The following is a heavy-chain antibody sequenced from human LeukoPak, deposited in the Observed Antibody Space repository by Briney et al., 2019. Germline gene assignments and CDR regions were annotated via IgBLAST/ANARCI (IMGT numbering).Heavy chain of an antibody. Sequence: GGSLRLSCAVSGFTFSNYWMTWVRQAPGKGLEWVANIKHDGSGPSYLDSVRGRFTISRDNAWNSLSLQMTSLRAEDTAVYYCARAREITVSGTDYFDYWGQGTLVTVSS. V-gene: IGHV3-7*01. J-gene: IGHJ4*02. CDR3: ARAREITVSGTDYFDY. CDR2: IKHDGSGP. CDR1: GFTFSNYW. D-gene: IGHD6-19*01.